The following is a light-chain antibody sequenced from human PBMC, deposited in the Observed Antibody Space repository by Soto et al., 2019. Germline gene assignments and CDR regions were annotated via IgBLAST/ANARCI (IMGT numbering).Light chain of an antibody. Sequence: DIQTTQSTSPLSASVGYRVTITCRASQTISTYLNCYQQKPAKAPKLLIYGASILPRGVPSRFSGSGSGTDFTLTISSLQPEEFGTYYCQQSFSTPRTFGQGTKVDIK. CDR1: QTISTY. V-gene: IGKV1-39*01. J-gene: IGKJ1*01. CDR2: GAS. CDR3: QQSFSTPRT.